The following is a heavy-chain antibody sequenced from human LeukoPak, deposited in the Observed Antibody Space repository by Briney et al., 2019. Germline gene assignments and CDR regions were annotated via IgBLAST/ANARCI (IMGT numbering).Heavy chain of an antibody. CDR1: GFTFSNVW. V-gene: IGHV3-15*01. CDR2: IKSKPDGGTT. CDR3: TTDFGGSYHGY. D-gene: IGHD1-26*01. Sequence: PGGSLRLSCAASGFTFSNVWMNWVRQAPGKGLEWVGRIKSKPDGGTTDYAAPVKGRFSISRDDSINTLYLQMSSLKTDDTAVYYCTTDFGGSYHGYWGQGTLVTVSS. J-gene: IGHJ4*02.